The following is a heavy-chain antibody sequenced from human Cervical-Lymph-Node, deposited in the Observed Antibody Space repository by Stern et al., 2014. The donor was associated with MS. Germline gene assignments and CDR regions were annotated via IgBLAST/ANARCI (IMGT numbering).Heavy chain of an antibody. CDR3: ARHRLGYFYYFDY. CDR1: DDSISSYY. CDR2: MYYSGIT. D-gene: IGHD3-22*01. V-gene: IGHV4-59*01. J-gene: IGHJ4*02. Sequence: QVQLQESGPGLVKPSETLSLTCTVSDDSISSYYWSWIRQPPGKGLAWIAYMYYSGITNYNPSLKSRATISVDVSKSQVSLKLTSVTAADTAVYYCARHRLGYFYYFDYWGQGTPVTVSS.